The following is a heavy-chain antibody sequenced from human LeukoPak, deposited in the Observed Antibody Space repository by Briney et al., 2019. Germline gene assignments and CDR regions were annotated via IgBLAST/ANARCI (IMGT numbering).Heavy chain of an antibody. D-gene: IGHD7-27*01. J-gene: IGHJ6*03. CDR3: ARVAGDPIYYYYYMDV. Sequence: SETLSLTCAVYGGSFSGYYWRWIRQSPGKGLEWIGEINDSGSTNYDPSLKSRVTISVDTSKNQISLKLTSVTAADTAVYYCARVAGDPIYYYYYMDVWGKGTAVTVSS. CDR2: INDSGST. V-gene: IGHV4-34*01. CDR1: GGSFSGYY.